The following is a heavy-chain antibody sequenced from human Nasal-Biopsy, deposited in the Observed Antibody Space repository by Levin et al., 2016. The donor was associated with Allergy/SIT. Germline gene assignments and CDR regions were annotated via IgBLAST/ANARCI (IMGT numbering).Heavy chain of an antibody. CDR3: ARDRTQWLVHDY. CDR2: ISPYNGNT. J-gene: IGHJ4*02. D-gene: IGHD6-19*01. Sequence: ASVKVSCKASGYTFSTYGISWVRQAPGQGLEWMGWISPYNGNTNYAQRFQGRVTMTTDTSTNTAYMELRSLRSDDTAVYYCARDRTQWLVHDYWGQGTLVTVSS. V-gene: IGHV1-18*01. CDR1: GYTFSTYG.